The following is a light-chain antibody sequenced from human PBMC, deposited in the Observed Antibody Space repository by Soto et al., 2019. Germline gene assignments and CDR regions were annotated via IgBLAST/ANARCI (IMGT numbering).Light chain of an antibody. CDR2: DVS. CDR1: SSDVGGYNY. V-gene: IGLV2-14*03. Sequence: QSALTQPASVSGPPGQSITISCTGTSSDVGGYNYVSWYQHHPGKAPKLLIYDVSNRPSGVSNRFSGSKSDNTASLTISGLQPEDEADYYCSSYTTSNTRQIVFGTGTKLTVL. J-gene: IGLJ1*01. CDR3: SSYTTSNTRQIV.